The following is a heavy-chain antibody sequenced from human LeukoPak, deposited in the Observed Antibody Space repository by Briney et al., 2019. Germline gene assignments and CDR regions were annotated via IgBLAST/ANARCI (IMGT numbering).Heavy chain of an antibody. V-gene: IGHV4-59*01. CDR1: GASISSFY. Sequence: SETLSLTCTISGASISSFYWRSIRQPPGKGLEWIGCINYSGSTNYNPSLKSRVTISIDTSKNQMSLKLRSVIAADTAVYYCARDPIHRDGYNAAWGQGALVSVSS. D-gene: IGHD5-24*01. CDR3: ARDPIHRDGYNAA. J-gene: IGHJ5*02. CDR2: INYSGST.